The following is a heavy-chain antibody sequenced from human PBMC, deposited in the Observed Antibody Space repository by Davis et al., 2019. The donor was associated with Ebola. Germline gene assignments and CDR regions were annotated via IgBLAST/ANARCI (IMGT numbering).Heavy chain of an antibody. CDR1: GFIFRNYV. D-gene: IGHD6-13*01. J-gene: IGHJ4*02. V-gene: IGHV3-23*01. Sequence: GGSLRLSCETSGFIFRNYVMSWVRQAPGKGLEWVSTFGTSADTYYADSVKGRFTISRDNSKNTLYLQMNSLRAEDTAVYYCAKVGGSAAAFDYWGQGTLVTVSS. CDR2: FGTSADT. CDR3: AKVGGSAAAFDY.